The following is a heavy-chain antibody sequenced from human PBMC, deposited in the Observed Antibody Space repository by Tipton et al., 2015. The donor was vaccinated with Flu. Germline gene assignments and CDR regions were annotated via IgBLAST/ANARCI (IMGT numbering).Heavy chain of an antibody. CDR2: IYSDGST. CDR1: GFTVSTNY. J-gene: IGHJ4*02. CDR3: ARDGGYSVNWQPGGY. D-gene: IGHD5/OR15-5a*01. Sequence: SLRLSCAASGFTVSTNYLSWVRQAPGEGLEWVSVIYSDGSTFYADSVKGRFTISRDNSRNTVYLQMSSLRPEDTAMFYCARDGGYSVNWQPGGYWGQGTLVTVSS. V-gene: IGHV3-53*05.